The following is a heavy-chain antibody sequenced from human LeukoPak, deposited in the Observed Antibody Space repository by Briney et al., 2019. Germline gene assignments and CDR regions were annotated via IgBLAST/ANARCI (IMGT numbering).Heavy chain of an antibody. D-gene: IGHD6-13*01. CDR1: GYSFTTYW. V-gene: IGHV5-51*01. CDR3: ARSYSSSWSGFDP. Sequence: GESLKISCNGSGYSFTTYWIAWVRQMPGNRLGWMGVIYPGDSDTRYSPSFQSQVTISADKSISTAYLQWSSLKASDTAMYYCARSYSSSWSGFDPWGQGTLVTVSS. CDR2: IYPGDSDT. J-gene: IGHJ5*02.